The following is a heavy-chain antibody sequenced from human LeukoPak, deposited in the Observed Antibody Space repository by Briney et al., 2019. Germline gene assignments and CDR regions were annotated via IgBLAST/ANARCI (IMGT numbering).Heavy chain of an antibody. D-gene: IGHD2-15*01. V-gene: IGHV1-69*13. CDR3: ARGGDIVVVVAATSWFDP. CDR2: IIPIFGTA. CDR1: GYTFTSYA. Sequence: SVKLSCKASGYTFTSYAISWGRHAPGQGLEWMGGIIPIFGTANYAQKFQGRVTITADESTSTAYMELSSLRSEDAAVSYCARGGDIVVVVAATSWFDPWGQGTLVTVSS. J-gene: IGHJ5*02.